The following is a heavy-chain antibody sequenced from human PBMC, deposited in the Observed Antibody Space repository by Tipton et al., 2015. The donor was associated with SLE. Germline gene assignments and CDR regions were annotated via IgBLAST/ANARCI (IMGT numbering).Heavy chain of an antibody. J-gene: IGHJ4*02. V-gene: IGHV3-43*02. CDR2: ITGDGSTI. Sequence: GSLRLSCVASGLTFDDYAMHWVRHAPGKGLEWVSLITGDGSTIYYADSVKGRFTIPRDNSKNSLYLQMNILRSEDTALYYCAKDSLYGDYVFDYWGQGTLVTVSS. CDR3: AKDSLYGDYVFDY. D-gene: IGHD4-17*01. CDR1: GLTFDDYA.